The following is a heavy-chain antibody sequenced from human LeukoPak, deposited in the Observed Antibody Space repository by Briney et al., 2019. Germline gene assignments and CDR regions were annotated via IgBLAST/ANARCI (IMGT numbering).Heavy chain of an antibody. CDR1: GGSFSGYY. D-gene: IGHD3-9*01. CDR2: INHSGST. CDR3: ARGPAALRDILTGYYGTFDY. V-gene: IGHV4-34*01. J-gene: IGHJ4*02. Sequence: SETLSLTCAVYGGSFSGYYWSWIRQPPGKGLEWIGEINHSGSTNYNPSLKSRVTISVDTSKNQFSLKLSSVTAADTAVYYCARGPAALRDILTGYYGTFDYWGQGTLVTVSS.